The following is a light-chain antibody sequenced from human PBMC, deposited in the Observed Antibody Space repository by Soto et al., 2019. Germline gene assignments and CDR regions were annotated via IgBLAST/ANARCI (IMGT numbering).Light chain of an antibody. CDR2: DAS. Sequence: EIVLTQSPATLSLSPGERATLSFRASQSVSSYLAWYQQKPGQPPRLLIYDASNRATGIPARFSGSGSGTDFTLTISSLEPEDFAVYYCRQRSNWQVTFGQGTRLEIK. CDR3: RQRSNWQVT. J-gene: IGKJ5*01. V-gene: IGKV3-11*01. CDR1: QSVSSY.